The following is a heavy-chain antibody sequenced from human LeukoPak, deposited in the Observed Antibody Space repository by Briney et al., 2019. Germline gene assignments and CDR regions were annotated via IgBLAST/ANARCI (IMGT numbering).Heavy chain of an antibody. V-gene: IGHV4-39*01. CDR1: GGSTSSSSYY. CDR3: ARHQLVVVPAAPDY. D-gene: IGHD2-2*01. J-gene: IGHJ4*02. Sequence: SETLSLTCTVSGGSTSSSSYYWGWIRQPPGKGLEWIGSIYYSGSTYYNPSLKSRVTISVDTSKNQFSLKLSSVTAADTAVYYCARHQLVVVPAAPDYWGQGTLVTVSS. CDR2: IYYSGST.